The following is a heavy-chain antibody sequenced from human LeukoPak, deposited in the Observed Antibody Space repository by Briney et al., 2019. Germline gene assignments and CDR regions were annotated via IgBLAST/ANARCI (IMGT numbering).Heavy chain of an antibody. J-gene: IGHJ4*02. CDR1: GFTFSSYG. CDR3: ASLGYCSSTSCYVTDY. V-gene: IGHV3-30*02. CDR2: IRYDGSDK. Sequence: PGGSLRLSCAASGFTFSSYGMHWVRQAPGKGLEWVAFIRYDGSDKYYADSVKGRFTISRDNSKNTLYLQMNSLRAEDTAVYYCASLGYCSSTSCYVTDYWGQGTLVTASS. D-gene: IGHD2-2*01.